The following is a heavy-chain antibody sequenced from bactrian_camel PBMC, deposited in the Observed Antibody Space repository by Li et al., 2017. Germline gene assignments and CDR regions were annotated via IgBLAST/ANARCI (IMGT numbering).Heavy chain of an antibody. CDR2: IYSADGRT. CDR1: GITARTYC. CDR3: AAVATSFGGDNCDTPENF. D-gene: IGHD7*01. J-gene: IGHJ4*01. V-gene: IGHV3S1*01. Sequence: HVQLVESGGGSVQAGGSLRLSCAASGITARTYCMGWFRQTPGKEREGAASIYSADGRTYYHDSVKGRFTVSRDNDENTVYLQMNNLKPEDTAVYYCAAVATSFGGDNCDTPENFWGQGTQVTVS.